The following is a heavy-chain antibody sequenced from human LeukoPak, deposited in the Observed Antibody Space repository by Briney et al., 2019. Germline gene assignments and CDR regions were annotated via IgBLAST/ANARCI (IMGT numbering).Heavy chain of an antibody. CDR3: ARDTGYSSGWPENYFDY. Sequence: GTLSLTCAVSGASIGSGSWWSWVRQPPGKGLEWVANIKQDGSEKYYVDSVKGRFTISRDNAKNSLYLQMNSLRAEDTAVYYCARDTGYSSGWPENYFDYWGQGTLVTVSS. CDR2: IKQDGSEK. D-gene: IGHD6-19*01. CDR1: GASIGSGSW. V-gene: IGHV3-7*01. J-gene: IGHJ4*02.